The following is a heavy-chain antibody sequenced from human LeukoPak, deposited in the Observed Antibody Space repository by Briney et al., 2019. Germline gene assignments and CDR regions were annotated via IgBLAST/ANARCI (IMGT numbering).Heavy chain of an antibody. CDR2: ISYDGSNK. V-gene: IGHV3-30-3*01. D-gene: IGHD3-22*01. CDR1: GVTFSSYA. J-gene: IGHJ4*02. CDR3: ARGKYYYDSSGYLDY. Sequence: GGSLRLSCAASGVTFSSYAMRWVRQAPGKGLEWVAVISYDGSNKYYADSVKGRFTISRGNSKNTLYLQMNSLRAEDTAVYYCARGKYYYDSSGYLDYWGQGTLVTVSS.